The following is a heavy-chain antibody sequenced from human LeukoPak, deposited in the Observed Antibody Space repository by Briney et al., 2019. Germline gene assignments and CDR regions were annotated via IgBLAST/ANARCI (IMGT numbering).Heavy chain of an antibody. CDR1: GFIFSSYG. V-gene: IGHV3-30*02. CDR3: AKHDSSSDF. CDR2: IRSDGSDT. J-gene: IGHJ4*02. Sequence: GGSLRLSCAASGFIFSSYGMHWVRQPPGKGLEWVAFIRSDGSDTYSAASVKGRFTISRDNSKNTLWLQMNSLRAGDTAVYYCAKHDSSSDFWGQGTLVTVSS. D-gene: IGHD3-22*01.